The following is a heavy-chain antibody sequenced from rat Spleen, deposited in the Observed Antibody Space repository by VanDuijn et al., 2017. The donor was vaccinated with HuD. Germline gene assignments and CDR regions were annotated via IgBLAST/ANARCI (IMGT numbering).Heavy chain of an antibody. CDR2: ISYEGSST. CDR3: ARVGVDY. Sequence: EVQLVESGGGLVQPGRSMKLSCAASGFTFSDYYMAWVRQAPKKGLEWVASISYEGSSTYYGDSVKGRFTISRDNAKSTLYLQMDSLRSEDTATYYCARVGVDYWGQGVMVTVSS. CDR1: GFTFSDYY. V-gene: IGHV5-22*01. J-gene: IGHJ2*01. D-gene: IGHD5-1*01.